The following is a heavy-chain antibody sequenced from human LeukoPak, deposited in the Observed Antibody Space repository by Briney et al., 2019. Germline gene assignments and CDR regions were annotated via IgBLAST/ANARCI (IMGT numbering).Heavy chain of an antibody. CDR2: ISYTGDT. Sequence: SQTLSLTCRVSRVSLTSGGSYWHCIPDPPGRGPEWIGVISYTGDTYYNTSLRGRVNKSVDTSKNQFSLKLSSVAAADSAVYFCATRPPGAQRYFPYFDFWGQGTLVTVSS. CDR1: RVSLTSGGSY. D-gene: IGHD3-9*01. CDR3: ATRPPGAQRYFPYFDF. V-gene: IGHV4-31*03. J-gene: IGHJ4*02.